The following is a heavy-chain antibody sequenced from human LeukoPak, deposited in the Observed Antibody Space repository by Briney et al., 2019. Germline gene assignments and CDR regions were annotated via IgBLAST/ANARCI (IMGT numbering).Heavy chain of an antibody. CDR2: MNPNSGNT. J-gene: IGHJ6*03. CDR1: GYTFTSYD. V-gene: IGHV1-8*01. CDR3: ARGDRITMVREVTYYYYYYMDV. D-gene: IGHD3-10*01. Sequence: GASVKVSCKASGYTFTSYDINWVRQATGQGLEWMGWMNPNSGNTGYAQKFQGRVTMTRNTSISTAYMELSSLRSEDTAVYYCARGDRITMVREVTYYYYYYMDVWGKGTTVTVSS.